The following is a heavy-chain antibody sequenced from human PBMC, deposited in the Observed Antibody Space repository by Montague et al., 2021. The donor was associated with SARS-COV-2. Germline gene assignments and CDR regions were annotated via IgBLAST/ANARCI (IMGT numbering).Heavy chain of an antibody. D-gene: IGHD6-19*01. CDR3: ARGADRYYFYGMDV. CDR2: TYYRSKWHN. Sequence: CAISGDSVSSNSAAWNWIRQSPSRGLEWLGRTYYRSKWHNEYAVSVNSRITINPDTSKNQFSLQVNSVTPEDTAVYYCARGADRYYFYGMDVWGQGTTVTVSS. J-gene: IGHJ6*02. V-gene: IGHV6-1*01. CDR1: GDSVSSNSAA.